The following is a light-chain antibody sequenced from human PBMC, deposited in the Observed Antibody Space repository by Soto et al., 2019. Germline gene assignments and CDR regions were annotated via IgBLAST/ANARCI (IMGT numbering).Light chain of an antibody. CDR2: AAS. CDR3: QQYNNWPRT. V-gene: IGKV3-15*01. Sequence: EIVMTQSPATLSVSPVERGTLSCMASQSVGTNLAWYQQKPGQAPRLLIYAASIRASGFPARFSGGGSGTDFTLTISSLQSEDFAVYFCQQYNNWPRTFGQGTKVDIK. CDR1: QSVGTN. J-gene: IGKJ1*01.